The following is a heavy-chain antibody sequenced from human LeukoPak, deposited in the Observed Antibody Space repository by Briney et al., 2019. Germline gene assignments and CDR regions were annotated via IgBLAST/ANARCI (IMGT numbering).Heavy chain of an antibody. J-gene: IGHJ4*02. CDR2: IIPIFGTA. Sequence: SVKVSCKASGGTFSSYAISWVRQAPGQGLEWMGGIIPIFGTANYAQKFQGRVTITADESTSTAYMELSSLRSKDTAVYYCARSTMIVVVSHFDYWGQGTLVTVSS. CDR3: ARSTMIVVVSHFDY. D-gene: IGHD3-22*01. V-gene: IGHV1-69*13. CDR1: GGTFSSYA.